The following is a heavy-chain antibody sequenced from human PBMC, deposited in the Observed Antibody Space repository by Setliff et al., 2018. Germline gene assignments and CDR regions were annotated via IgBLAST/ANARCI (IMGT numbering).Heavy chain of an antibody. J-gene: IGHJ6*03. CDR3: ARVGDYMGYYYNYYMDV. V-gene: IGHV5-51*01. CDR1: GYTFTECL. Sequence: PGESLKISCKGSGYTFTECLIGWVRQMPGKGLEWMGIIFPGDSATKYSPSFQGQVTMSVDKSINTAYLQWSSLRASDTAIYYCARVGDYMGYYYNYYMDVWGKGTTVTVSS. CDR2: IFPGDSAT. D-gene: IGHD3-10*01.